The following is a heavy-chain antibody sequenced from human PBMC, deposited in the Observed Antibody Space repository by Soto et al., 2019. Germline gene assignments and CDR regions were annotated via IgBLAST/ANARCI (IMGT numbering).Heavy chain of an antibody. CDR3: ARDRWETTYSFVH. Sequence: QVQLVQSGAEVRQPGASVKVSCKASGYTFTDYAIHWVRQAPGQRLEWMGWIDAANGNTKYSQNFQVKVTITSDTSANTAYMQFSGLRFEDTAVYYCARDRWETTYSFVHWGQGTLVTVSS. J-gene: IGHJ4*02. D-gene: IGHD1-26*01. CDR1: GYTFTDYA. V-gene: IGHV1-3*01. CDR2: IDAANGNT.